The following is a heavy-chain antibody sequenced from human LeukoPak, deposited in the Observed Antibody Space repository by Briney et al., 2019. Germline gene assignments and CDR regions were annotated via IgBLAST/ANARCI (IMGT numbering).Heavy chain of an antibody. D-gene: IGHD6-13*01. CDR3: AKSRVATGTFYFDY. J-gene: IGHJ4*02. CDR1: GFTFSSYS. CDR2: IRGSGGTT. Sequence: GSLRLSCVASGFTFSSYSMSWVRQAPGKGLEWVSGIRGSGGTTYYADSVKGRFTISRDDSKSTMYLQMNNLRVEDTAVYYCAKSRVATGTFYFDYWGQGTLVTVSS. V-gene: IGHV3-23*01.